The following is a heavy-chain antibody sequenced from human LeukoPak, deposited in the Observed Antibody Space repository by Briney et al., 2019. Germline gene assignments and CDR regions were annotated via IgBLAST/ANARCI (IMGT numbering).Heavy chain of an antibody. CDR3: ARRQLWTGVRFDP. V-gene: IGHV4-59*01. D-gene: IGHD2-21*01. CDR1: GGSISSYY. CDR2: IYYSGST. Sequence: SETLSLTCTVSGGSISSYYWSWIRQPPGKGLEWIGYIYYSGSTNYNPSLRSRVTISVDTSKNQFSLRLSSVTAADTAVYYCARRQLWTGVRFDPWGQGTLVTVSS. J-gene: IGHJ5*02.